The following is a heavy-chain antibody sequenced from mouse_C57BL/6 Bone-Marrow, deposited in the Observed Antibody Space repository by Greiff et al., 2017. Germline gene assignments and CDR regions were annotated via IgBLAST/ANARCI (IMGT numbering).Heavy chain of an antibody. D-gene: IGHD1-1*01. Sequence: QVTLKVSGPGILQPSQTLSLTCSFSGFSLSTFGMGVGWIRQPSGKGLEWLAHIWWDDDKYYKPAMKSRLTISKDTSKNQVFLKITNVDTADTATYYCARGTYYYESSRFDYWGQGTTLTVSS. CDR2: IWWDDDK. V-gene: IGHV8-8*01. CDR1: GFSLSTFGMG. CDR3: ARGTYYYESSRFDY. J-gene: IGHJ2*01.